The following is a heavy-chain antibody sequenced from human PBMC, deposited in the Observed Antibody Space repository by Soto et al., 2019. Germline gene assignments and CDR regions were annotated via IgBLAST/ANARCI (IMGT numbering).Heavy chain of an antibody. Sequence: QVQLQESGPGLVKPSQTLSLTCTVSGGSISSGGYYWSWIRQHPGKGLEWIGYIYYSGSTYYNPSLKSRVTRSVDTSKNPFSLKLRSVTAADTAVYYCARDLSSSGYYYPRSSDAFDIWGQGTMVTVSS. D-gene: IGHD3-22*01. CDR3: ARDLSSSGYYYPRSSDAFDI. CDR2: IYYSGST. CDR1: GGSISSGGYY. V-gene: IGHV4-31*03. J-gene: IGHJ3*02.